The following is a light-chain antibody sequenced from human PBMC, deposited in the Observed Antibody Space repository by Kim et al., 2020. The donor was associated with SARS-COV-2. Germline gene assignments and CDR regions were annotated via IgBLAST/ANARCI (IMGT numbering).Light chain of an antibody. CDR3: AAWDDSLSGRV. J-gene: IGLJ3*02. Sequence: SGTPGQRVTISCSGINSNEVYWYQRLPGTAPKLLIYRNNHRPSGVPDRFSGSKSDTSAPLAISGLRSDDEADYFCAAWDDSLSGRVFGGGTQLTVL. CDR1: NSNE. V-gene: IGLV1-47*01. CDR2: RNN.